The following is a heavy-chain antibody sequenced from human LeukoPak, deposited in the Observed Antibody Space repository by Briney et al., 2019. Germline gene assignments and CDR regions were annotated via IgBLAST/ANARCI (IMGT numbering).Heavy chain of an antibody. CDR2: ISSSSSYI. J-gene: IGHJ3*02. CDR3: ARDRAGSGSYYFDAFDI. CDR1: GFTFSSYS. V-gene: IGHV3-21*01. Sequence: GGSLRLSCAASGFTFSSYSMNWVRQAPGKGLEWVSSISSSSSYIYYADSVKGRFTISRDNSKNTLYLQMNSLRAEDTAVYYCARDRAGSGSYYFDAFDIWGQGTMVTVSS. D-gene: IGHD3-10*01.